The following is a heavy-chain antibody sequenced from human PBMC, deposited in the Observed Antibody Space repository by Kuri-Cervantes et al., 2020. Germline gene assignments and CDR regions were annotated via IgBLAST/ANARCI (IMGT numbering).Heavy chain of an antibody. CDR3: AKEMATNVFDY. V-gene: IGHV3-23*01. Sequence: GESLKISCAASGFTVSSNYMSWVRQAPGKGLEWVSAISGSGGSTYYADSVKGRFTISRDNSKNTLYLQMNSLRAEDTAVYYCAKEMATNVFDYWGQGTLVTVSS. CDR2: ISGSGGST. CDR1: GFTVSSNY. J-gene: IGHJ4*02. D-gene: IGHD5-24*01.